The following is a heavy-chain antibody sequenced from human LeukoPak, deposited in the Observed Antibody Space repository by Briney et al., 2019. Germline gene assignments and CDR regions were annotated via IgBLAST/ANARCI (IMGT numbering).Heavy chain of an antibody. D-gene: IGHD6-19*01. Sequence: GGSLRLSCAASGFTFTNYAMHWVRQAPGKGLEWVAVISDDGSKKYYTDFLEGRFTISRDNSKNTVYLQMSSLRTEDTAVYFCVREQPGSCWSGFDYWGQGTLVTVSS. J-gene: IGHJ4*02. CDR3: VREQPGSCWSGFDY. CDR2: ISDDGSKK. V-gene: IGHV3-30*10. CDR1: GFTFTNYA.